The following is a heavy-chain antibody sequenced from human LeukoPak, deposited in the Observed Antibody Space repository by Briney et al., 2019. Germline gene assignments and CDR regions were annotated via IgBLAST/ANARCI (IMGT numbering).Heavy chain of an antibody. D-gene: IGHD3-16*01. CDR1: GFTFSDYY. CDR3: AIRREGNMAWGDGMDV. Sequence: GGSLRLSCAASGFTFSDYYMSWIRQAPGKGLEWVSYISSSGSTIYYADSVKGRFTISRDNAKSSLYLQMNSLRAEDTAVYYCAIRREGNMAWGDGMDVWGQGTTVTVSS. V-gene: IGHV3-11*01. J-gene: IGHJ6*02. CDR2: ISSSGSTI.